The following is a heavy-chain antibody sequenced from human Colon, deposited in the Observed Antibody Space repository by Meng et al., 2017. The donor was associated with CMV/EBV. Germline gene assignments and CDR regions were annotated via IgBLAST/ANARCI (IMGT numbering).Heavy chain of an antibody. D-gene: IGHD2-2*01. J-gene: IGHJ5*02. Sequence: GESLKISCAASGFTFSHAWMSWVRQAPGKGLEWVGRIKSKADGGTTVYAAPVKGRFTISRDDSKNTMYLQMNSLRAEDTAVYYCAKDLQSPTSGIGWFDPWGQGTLVTVSS. CDR2: IKSKADGGTT. CDR3: AKDLQSPTSGIGWFDP. CDR1: GFTFSHAW. V-gene: IGHV3-15*01.